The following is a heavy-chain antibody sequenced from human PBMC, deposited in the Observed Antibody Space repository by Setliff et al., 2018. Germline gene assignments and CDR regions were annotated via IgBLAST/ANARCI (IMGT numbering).Heavy chain of an antibody. CDR2: MYISGIT. CDR3: AKIKAGGGSFDI. J-gene: IGHJ3*02. Sequence: SETLSLTCTVSGGSISSYYWSWMRQPPGKGLEWIGYMYISGITNSNPSLKSQVTMSLDTSRNQFSLKLSSVTAADTAVYYWAKIKAGGGSFDIWGQGTMVTVSS. CDR1: GGSISSYY. D-gene: IGHD3-16*01. V-gene: IGHV4-4*08.